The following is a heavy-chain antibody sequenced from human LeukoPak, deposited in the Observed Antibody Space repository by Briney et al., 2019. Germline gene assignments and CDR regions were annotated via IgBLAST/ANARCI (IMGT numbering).Heavy chain of an antibody. D-gene: IGHD5-24*01. CDR2: IKQDGSKK. J-gene: IGHJ4*02. CDR1: GFPFSSYW. CDR3: TRVGYIDEGIDY. V-gene: IGHV3-7*04. Sequence: GGSLRLSCVASGFPFSSYWMTWVRQAPGKGLEWVANIKQDGSKKSYVDSVKGRFTISRDNAKNPLYLQMNSLRAEDTAIYYCTRVGYIDEGIDYWGQGTLATVSS.